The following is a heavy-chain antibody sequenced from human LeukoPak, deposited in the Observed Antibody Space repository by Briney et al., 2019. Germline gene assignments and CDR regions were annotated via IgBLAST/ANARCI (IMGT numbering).Heavy chain of an antibody. J-gene: IGHJ4*02. Sequence: EASVKVSCKASGYTFTGYYMHWVRQAPGQGLEWMGWINPDSGGTNFAQKFQGRVTMTRDTSISTAYMEQSRLRSDDTAVYYCGRDFRDSLDYWGQGTLVTVSS. V-gene: IGHV1-2*02. CDR1: GYTFTGYY. CDR3: GRDFRDSLDY. CDR2: INPDSGGT.